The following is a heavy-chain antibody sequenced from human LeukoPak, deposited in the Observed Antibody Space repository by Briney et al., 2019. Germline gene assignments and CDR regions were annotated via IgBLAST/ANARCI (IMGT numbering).Heavy chain of an antibody. D-gene: IGHD6-19*01. J-gene: IGHJ4*02. CDR2: IKQDGSEK. V-gene: IGHV3-7*03. Sequence: PGGSLRLSCAASGFTFSSYWMSWIRQAPGKGLEWVANIKQDGSEKYYVDSVKGRFTISRDNAKNSLYLQMNSLRAEDTAVYYCARDPGSSGWYYFDPWGQGTLVTVSS. CDR3: ARDPGSSGWYYFDP. CDR1: GFTFSSYW.